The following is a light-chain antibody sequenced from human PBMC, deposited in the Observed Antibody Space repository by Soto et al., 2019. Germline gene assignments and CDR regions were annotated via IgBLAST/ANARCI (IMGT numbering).Light chain of an antibody. CDR1: SSDVGDYDY. V-gene: IGLV2-14*01. J-gene: IGLJ2*01. CDR2: EVS. Sequence: QSALTQPASVSGSPGQSITISCTGTSSDVGDYDYVSWYQQYAGKAPKMMIYEVSNRPSGVSNRFSGSKSGNTASLTISGLQAEDEADYYCRSYRSSKTLLFGGGTKVTVL. CDR3: RSYRSSKTLL.